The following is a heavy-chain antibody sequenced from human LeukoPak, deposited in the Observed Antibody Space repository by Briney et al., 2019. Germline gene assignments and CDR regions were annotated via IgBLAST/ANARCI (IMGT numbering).Heavy chain of an antibody. CDR2: IYYSGST. CDR1: GGSISSSSYY. Sequence: SETLSLTCTVSGGSISSSSYYWGWIRQPPGKGLEWIGSIYYSGSTYYNPSLKSRVTISVDTSKNQFSLKLSSVTAADTAVYYCASLTYDYFDYWGQGTLVTVSS. CDR3: ASLTYDYFDY. V-gene: IGHV4-39*01. D-gene: IGHD2-2*01. J-gene: IGHJ4*02.